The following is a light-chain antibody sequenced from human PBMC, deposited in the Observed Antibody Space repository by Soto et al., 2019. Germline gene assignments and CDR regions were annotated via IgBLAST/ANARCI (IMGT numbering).Light chain of an antibody. Sequence: EIVMTQSPATLSVSPGERATLSCRASQSVGSNLALYQQKPGQAPRLLIYGSSTTATGIPARFSGSGSETEFTLTISSLQSEDFAVYFCQQYNNWPPYTFGQGTKLEIK. V-gene: IGKV3-15*01. J-gene: IGKJ2*01. CDR1: QSVGSN. CDR2: GSS. CDR3: QQYNNWPPYT.